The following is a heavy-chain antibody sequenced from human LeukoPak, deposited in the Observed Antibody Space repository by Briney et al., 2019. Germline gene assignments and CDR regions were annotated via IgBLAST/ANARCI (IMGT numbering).Heavy chain of an antibody. V-gene: IGHV3-11*05. CDR3: ARGSGSSAFGI. Sequence: PGGSLRLSCAASGFTFSDYYMSWIRRAPGKGLEWVSYLSSSSTYTNYADSVKGRFTISRDNAKNSLYLQMNRLRAEDTAVYYCARGSGSSAFGIWGQGTMVTVSS. D-gene: IGHD3-10*01. J-gene: IGHJ3*02. CDR1: GFTFSDYY. CDR2: LSSSSTYT.